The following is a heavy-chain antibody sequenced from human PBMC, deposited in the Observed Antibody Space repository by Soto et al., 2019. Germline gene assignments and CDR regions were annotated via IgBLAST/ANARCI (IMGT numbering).Heavy chain of an antibody. CDR2: INAGNGNT. Sequence: QVQLVQSGAEEKKPGASVKVSCKASGYTFTGYAMHWVRQAPGQRLEWMGWINAGNGNTKYSQKFQGRVTVTRDTSASTADMKLSSLRSEDTAVYYCARAVAVAADFDYWGQGTLVTVSS. J-gene: IGHJ4*02. D-gene: IGHD6-19*01. CDR1: GYTFTGYA. CDR3: ARAVAVAADFDY. V-gene: IGHV1-3*05.